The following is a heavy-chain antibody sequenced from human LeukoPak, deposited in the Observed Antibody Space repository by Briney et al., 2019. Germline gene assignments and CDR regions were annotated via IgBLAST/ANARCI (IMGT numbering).Heavy chain of an antibody. J-gene: IGHJ5*02. Sequence: PGGSLRLSCAASGFTFSSYSMNWVRPAPGKGLEWVSSISSSSSYIYYADSVKGRFTISRDNAKNSLYLQMNSLRAEDTAVYYCARGIAAGQFDPWGQGTLVTVSS. CDR1: GFTFSSYS. CDR3: ARGIAAGQFDP. CDR2: ISSSSSYI. V-gene: IGHV3-21*01. D-gene: IGHD6-6*01.